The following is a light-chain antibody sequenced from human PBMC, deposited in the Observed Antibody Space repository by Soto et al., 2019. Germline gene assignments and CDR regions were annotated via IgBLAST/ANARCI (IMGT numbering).Light chain of an antibody. CDR1: SSDVGGYNY. Sequence: QSALTQPASVSGSPGQSITISCTGTSSDVGGYNYVSWYQHHPGKAPKLMIYDVSNRPSGVSNRFSASKSGNTASLTISGLQAEDEADYYCSSYGSSNTVVFGGGTNSPS. V-gene: IGLV2-14*03. J-gene: IGLJ2*01. CDR2: DVS. CDR3: SSYGSSNTVV.